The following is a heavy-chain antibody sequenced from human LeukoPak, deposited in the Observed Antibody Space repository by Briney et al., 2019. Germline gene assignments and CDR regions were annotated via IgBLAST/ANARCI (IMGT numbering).Heavy chain of an antibody. V-gene: IGHV3-23*01. CDR3: AKSYNGYESKPDY. J-gene: IGHJ4*02. Sequence: GGSLRLSCAASGFTFSSYAMSWVRQAPGKGLEWVSSISNSGGRTFYTDSVKDRFTISRDNSKITLYLQMNSLRAEDTAVYYCAKSYNGYESKPDYWGQGTLVTVSS. CDR2: ISNSGGRT. D-gene: IGHD5-12*01. CDR1: GFTFSSYA.